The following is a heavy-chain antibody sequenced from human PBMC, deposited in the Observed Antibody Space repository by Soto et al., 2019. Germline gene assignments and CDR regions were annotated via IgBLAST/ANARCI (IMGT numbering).Heavy chain of an antibody. Sequence: SETLSLTCAVYGGSFSGYYWSWIRQPPGKGLEWIGEINHSGSTNYNPSLKSRVTISVDTSKNQFSLKLSSVTAADTAVYYCARGGRTVTIGGHGWGWFDPWGQGTLVTVSS. CDR1: GGSFSGYY. CDR2: INHSGST. CDR3: ARGGRTVTIGGHGWGWFDP. D-gene: IGHD4-17*01. J-gene: IGHJ5*02. V-gene: IGHV4-34*01.